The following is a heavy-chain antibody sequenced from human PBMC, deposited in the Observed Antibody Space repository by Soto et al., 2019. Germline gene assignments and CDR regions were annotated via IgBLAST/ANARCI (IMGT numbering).Heavy chain of an antibody. CDR3: ARDGQGLAPYALDV. Sequence: QVQLIESGGGVVQPGTSLRLSCTASGFIFGGHAMHWVRQAPGKGLEWLTQIWYDGSNKYYADSVKGRFTISRDNSKNVLFVQMNNLKLEDTAVYYCARDGQGLAPYALDVWGQGTSVTVSS. V-gene: IGHV3-33*01. J-gene: IGHJ6*02. CDR2: IWYDGSNK. CDR1: GFIFGGHA.